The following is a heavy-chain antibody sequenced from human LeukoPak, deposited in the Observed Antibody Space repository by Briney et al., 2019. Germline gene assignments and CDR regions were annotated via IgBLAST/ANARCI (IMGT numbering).Heavy chain of an antibody. CDR3: AKGFGEFPYYYYGMDV. D-gene: IGHD3-10*01. CDR1: GFTFSSYA. CDR2: ISGSGGST. V-gene: IGHV3-23*01. J-gene: IGHJ6*02. Sequence: PGGSLRLSCAASGFTFSSYAMSWVRQAPGKGLEWVSAISGSGGSTYYADSVKGRFTISRDNSKNTLYPQMNSLRAEDTAVYYCAKGFGEFPYYYYGMDVRGQGTTVTVSS.